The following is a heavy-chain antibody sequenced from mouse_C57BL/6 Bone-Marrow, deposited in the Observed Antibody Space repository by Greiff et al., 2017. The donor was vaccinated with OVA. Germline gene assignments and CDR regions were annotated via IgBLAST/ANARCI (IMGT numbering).Heavy chain of an antibody. D-gene: IGHD1-1*01. CDR2: ICSCGSYT. J-gene: IGHJ1*03. Sequence: EVQGVESGGDLVKPGGSLKLSCAASGFTFSSYGMSWVRQTPDKRLEWVATICSCGSYTYYPDSVKRRCTISRDNAKNTLYLQMSSLKSEDTAMYYCARHLHYYGSSYWYFDVWGTGTTVTVSS. CDR3: ARHLHYYGSSYWYFDV. CDR1: GFTFSSYG. V-gene: IGHV5-6*01.